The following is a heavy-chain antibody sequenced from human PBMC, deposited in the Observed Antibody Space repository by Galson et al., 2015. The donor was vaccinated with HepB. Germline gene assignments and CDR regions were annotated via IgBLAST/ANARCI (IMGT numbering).Heavy chain of an antibody. CDR1: GYSFIDYY. CDR2: INPASGGT. CDR3: ARLSGIYCSESSCYTT. D-gene: IGHD2-2*02. J-gene: IGHJ4*02. V-gene: IGHV1-2*02. Sequence: SVKVSCKASGYSFIDYYMHWIRQAPGQGLEWMGWINPASGGTNFAPTFQGRVTMTRDTSIDTAYMELRSLRSDDTAMYYCARLSGIYCSESSCYTTWGQGTLVTVSS.